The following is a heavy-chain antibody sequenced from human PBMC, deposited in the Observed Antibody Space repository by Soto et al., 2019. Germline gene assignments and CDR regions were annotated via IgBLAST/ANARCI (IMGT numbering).Heavy chain of an antibody. Sequence: EVQLVESGGGLVQPGGSLRLSCAASGFTFSSYEMNCVRQAPGKGLEWVSYISSSGSTIYYADSVKSRFTISRDNAKNSLYLQMNSLRAEDTAVYYCARIYGDYDYGMDVWGQGTTVTVSS. V-gene: IGHV3-48*03. CDR2: ISSSGSTI. CDR1: GFTFSSYE. J-gene: IGHJ6*02. D-gene: IGHD4-17*01. CDR3: ARIYGDYDYGMDV.